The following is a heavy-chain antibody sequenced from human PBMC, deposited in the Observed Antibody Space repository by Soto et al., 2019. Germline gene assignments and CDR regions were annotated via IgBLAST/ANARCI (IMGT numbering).Heavy chain of an antibody. CDR2: ISGSGGST. CDR1: GFTFSSYA. Sequence: HPGGSLRLSCAASGFTFSSYAMSWVRQAPGKGLEWVSAISGSGGSTYYADSVKGRFTISRDNSKNTLYLQMNSLRAEDTAVYYCAKEGTFLNIVVVVAAGMDVWGQGTTVTVSS. V-gene: IGHV3-23*01. CDR3: AKEGTFLNIVVVVAAGMDV. D-gene: IGHD2-15*01. J-gene: IGHJ6*02.